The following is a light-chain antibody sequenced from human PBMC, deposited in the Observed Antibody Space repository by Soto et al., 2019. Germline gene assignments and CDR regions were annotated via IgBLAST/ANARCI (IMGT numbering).Light chain of an antibody. CDR1: HSISSS. V-gene: IGKV1-39*01. CDR2: AAS. Sequence: DIQMTQSPSSLSASVGETITITCRASHSISSSLNWFQHSPGQPPKLLLFAASNLHAGVPPRFSGSGSGTYFSLTIRSLQPEDFATYYCQQSYNLPRTFGPGTRVEFK. J-gene: IGKJ1*01. CDR3: QQSYNLPRT.